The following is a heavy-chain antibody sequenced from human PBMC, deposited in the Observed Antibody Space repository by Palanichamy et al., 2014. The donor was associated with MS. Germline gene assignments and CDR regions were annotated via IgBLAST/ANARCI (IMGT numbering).Heavy chain of an antibody. V-gene: IGHV3-53*01. Sequence: EVQLVESGGGLIQPGGSLRLSCAASGFTVSSNYMSWVRQAPGKGLEWVSVIYSGGSTYYADSVKGRFTISRDNSKNTLYLQMNSLRAEDTAVYYRARSSGSYQNWYFDLWGRGTLVTVSS. J-gene: IGHJ2*01. CDR3: ARSSGSYQNWYFDL. CDR1: GFTVSSNY. D-gene: IGHD1-26*01. CDR2: IYSGGST.